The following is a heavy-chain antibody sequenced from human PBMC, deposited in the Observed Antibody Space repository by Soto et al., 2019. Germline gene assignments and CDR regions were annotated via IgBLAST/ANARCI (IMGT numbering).Heavy chain of an antibody. CDR2: IWYDGSNK. CDR3: ARDRGVTLSYYYYYGMDV. Sequence: QVQLVESGGGVVQPGRSLRLSCAASGFTFSSYGMHWVRQAPGKGLEWVAVIWYDGSNKYYADSVKGRFTISRDNSKNTLYLQMNSLRAEDTAVYYCARDRGVTLSYYYYYGMDVWGQGTTVTVCS. V-gene: IGHV3-33*01. J-gene: IGHJ6*02. CDR1: GFTFSSYG. D-gene: IGHD3-10*01.